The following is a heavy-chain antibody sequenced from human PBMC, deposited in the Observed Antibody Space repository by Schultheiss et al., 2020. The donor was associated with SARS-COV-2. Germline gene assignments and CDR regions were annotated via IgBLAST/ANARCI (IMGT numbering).Heavy chain of an antibody. CDR3: ARDGYYDFWSGYRAYYYYYMDV. J-gene: IGHJ6*03. V-gene: IGHV4-61*08. Sequence: SQTLSLTCTVSGGSVSSGGYYWSWIRQPPGKGLEWIGYIYYSGSTNYNPSLKSRVTISVDTSKNQFSLKLSSVTAADTAVYYCARDGYYDFWSGYRAYYYYYMDVWGKGTTVTVSS. D-gene: IGHD3-3*01. CDR1: GGSVSSGGYY. CDR2: IYYSGST.